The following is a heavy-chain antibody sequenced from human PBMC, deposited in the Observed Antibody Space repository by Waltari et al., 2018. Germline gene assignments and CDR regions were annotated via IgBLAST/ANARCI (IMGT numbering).Heavy chain of an antibody. Sequence: EVELLESGGALAQPGGALRLSCAASGFGFSSYAMTWVRQAPGKGLEWVAAISGGGGKTHYADSVRGRFTVSRDNSRNMLYLQVNSLRGDDTAVYYCGKDPRWAAVAGNCFEYWGQGTQVTVSA. CDR2: ISGGGGKT. CDR1: GFGFSSYA. CDR3: GKDPRWAAVAGNCFEY. V-gene: IGHV3-23*01. J-gene: IGHJ4*02. D-gene: IGHD6-19*01.